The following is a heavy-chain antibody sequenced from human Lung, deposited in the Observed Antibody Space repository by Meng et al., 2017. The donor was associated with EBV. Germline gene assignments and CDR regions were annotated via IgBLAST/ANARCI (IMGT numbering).Heavy chain of an antibody. V-gene: IGHV4-4*02. CDR2: IYHSGST. J-gene: IGHJ4*02. CDR1: GRSIISSNW. CDR3: ARGKLSGYRYFDY. Sequence: QVPLQDSGPGLVKPSRTLSLTCAVPGRSIISSNWWSWVRQPPGKGLEWIGEIYHSGSTNYNPSLKSRVTISVDKSKNQFSLKLSSVTAADTAVYYCARGKLSGYRYFDYWGQGTLVTVSS. D-gene: IGHD3-3*01.